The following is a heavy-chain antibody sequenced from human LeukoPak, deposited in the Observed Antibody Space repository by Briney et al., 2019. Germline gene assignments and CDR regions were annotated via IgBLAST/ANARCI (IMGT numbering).Heavy chain of an antibody. CDR1: AASISNYY. CDR2: IYYSGNT. CDR3: ARSLDRSGWYFGVN. Sequence: SETLSLTCSVSAASISNYYWSWIPQPPGKGLEWIGYIYYSGNTNYNPSLTSRVTLSIDTSKNQFSLRLTSVTAADTAVYYCARSLDRSGWYFGVNWGQGTLVTVSS. D-gene: IGHD6-19*01. V-gene: IGHV4-59*01. J-gene: IGHJ1*01.